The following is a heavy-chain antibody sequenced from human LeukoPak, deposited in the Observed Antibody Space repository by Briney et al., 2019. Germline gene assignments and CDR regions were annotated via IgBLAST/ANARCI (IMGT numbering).Heavy chain of an antibody. CDR2: MNPNSGNT. J-gene: IGHJ5*02. D-gene: IGHD2-2*01. CDR1: GYTFTSYD. V-gene: IGHV1-8*01. Sequence: ASVKVSCKASGYTFTSYDINWVRQATGQGLEWMGWMNPNSGNTGYAQKFQGRVTMTRNTSISTAYTELSSLRSEDTAVYYCARGRNLRNQLLSLNWFDPWGQGTLVTVSS. CDR3: ARGRNLRNQLLSLNWFDP.